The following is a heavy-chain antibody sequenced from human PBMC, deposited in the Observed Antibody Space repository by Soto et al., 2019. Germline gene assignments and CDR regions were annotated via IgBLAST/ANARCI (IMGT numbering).Heavy chain of an antibody. J-gene: IGHJ4*02. CDR3: AKDLSSSWPPDY. Sequence: QVQLMESGGGVVQPGRSLRLSCVASGFTFSSYGMHWVRQAPGKGLEWVAVISYDGSYKLSADAVKGRFTIFRDNSKNTVYLAMISLRVEDTALYYCAKDLSSSWPPDYWGKGNLVPVSS. V-gene: IGHV3-30*18. CDR1: GFTFSSYG. D-gene: IGHD6-13*01. CDR2: ISYDGSYK.